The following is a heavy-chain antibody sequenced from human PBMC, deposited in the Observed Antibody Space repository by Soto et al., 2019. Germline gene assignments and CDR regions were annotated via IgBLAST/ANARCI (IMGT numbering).Heavy chain of an antibody. CDR1: GGSFSGYY. J-gene: IGHJ4*02. CDR2: INHSGST. V-gene: IGHV4-34*01. CDR3: ARHLSFCFGNYDCWRGYSGPFDY. Sequence: SETLSLTCAVYGGSFSGYYWSWIRQPPGKGLEWIGEINHSGSTNYNPSLKSRVTISVDTSKNQFSLKLSSVTAADTAVYYCARHLSFCFGNYDCWRGYSGPFDYWGQGTLVTVSS. D-gene: IGHD3-3*01.